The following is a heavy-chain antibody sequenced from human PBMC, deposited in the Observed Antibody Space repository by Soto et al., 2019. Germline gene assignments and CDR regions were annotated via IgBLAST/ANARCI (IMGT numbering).Heavy chain of an antibody. J-gene: IGHJ4*02. CDR3: AMYCSGNSCYRNPCAY. D-gene: IGHD2-2*02. CDR2: SSGSGGST. V-gene: IGHV3-23*01. Sequence: EVQLLESGGRLVQPGGSLRLSCAASGFTFSNYAMSCVRQAPGKGLEWVSGSSGSGGSTYYADSVKGRFTISRDNSQNTVYLQMNSMSAEDTAVYHCAMYCSGNSCYRNPCAYWGQGTLVTVSS. CDR1: GFTFSNYA.